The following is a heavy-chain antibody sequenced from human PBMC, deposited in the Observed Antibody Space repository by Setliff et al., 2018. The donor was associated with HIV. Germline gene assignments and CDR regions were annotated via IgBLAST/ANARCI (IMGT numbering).Heavy chain of an antibody. Sequence: VASVKVSCKASGGTFSSYAISWVRQAPGQGLEWMGGIIPIFGTANYAQKFQGRVTITADESTSTAYMELRSLRSDDTAVYYCARVVVRGVTFIAEYFQHWGQGTLVTVSS. V-gene: IGHV1-69*13. CDR3: ARVVVRGVTFIAEYFQH. D-gene: IGHD3-10*01. CDR1: GGTFSSYA. J-gene: IGHJ1*01. CDR2: IIPIFGTA.